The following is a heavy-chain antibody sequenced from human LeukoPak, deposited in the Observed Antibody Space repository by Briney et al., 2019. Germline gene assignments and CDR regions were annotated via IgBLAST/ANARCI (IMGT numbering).Heavy chain of an antibody. Sequence: PGGSLRLSCAASGLTFSSYEMNWVRQAPGKGLEWLSHISNSGSSIHYADSVKGRFTISRDNAKNSLYLQMSSLRAEDTAVYYCARTRDGPFDYWGQGTLVTVSS. CDR1: GLTFSSYE. D-gene: IGHD5-24*01. CDR3: ARTRDGPFDY. CDR2: ISNSGSSI. J-gene: IGHJ4*02. V-gene: IGHV3-48*03.